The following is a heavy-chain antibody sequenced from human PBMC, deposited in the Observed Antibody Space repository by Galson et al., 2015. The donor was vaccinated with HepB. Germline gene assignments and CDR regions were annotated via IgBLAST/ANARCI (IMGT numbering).Heavy chain of an antibody. V-gene: IGHV3-30*03. CDR1: GFTFSRYA. J-gene: IGHJ4*02. CDR3: AREIGNALDY. Sequence: SLRLSCAASGFTFSRYAMSWVRQAPGKGLEWVTFLSFDGSYKYYADSVKGRFTMSRDNSKNTLYLEMNSLRAEDTALYYCAREIGNALDYWGQGTLVTVSS. CDR2: LSFDGSYK. D-gene: IGHD2-21*01.